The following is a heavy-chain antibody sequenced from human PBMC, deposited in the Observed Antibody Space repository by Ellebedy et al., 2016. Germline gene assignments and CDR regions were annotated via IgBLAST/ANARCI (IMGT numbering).Heavy chain of an antibody. CDR2: ISDGGTTV. D-gene: IGHD2/OR15-2a*01. Sequence: GESLKISXAASGFTFSSYAMSWIRQPPGKGLEWAASISDGGTTVYYTDSVKGRFTISRDNARDSLYLHMKSLRAEDTAVYYCARARIDSQDYYYGMDVWGQGTTVTVSS. V-gene: IGHV3-11*01. CDR3: ARARIDSQDYYYGMDV. CDR1: GFTFSSYA. J-gene: IGHJ6*02.